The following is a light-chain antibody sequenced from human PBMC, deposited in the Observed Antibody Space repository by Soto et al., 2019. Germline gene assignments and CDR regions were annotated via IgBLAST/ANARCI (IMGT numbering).Light chain of an antibody. CDR3: QQYHNWPSVT. J-gene: IGKJ1*01. Sequence: EIVMTQSPATLSVSPGERATLSRRASQSVSSSLAWYQQKPGQAPRLLISGASTRATGIPARFSASGSGTEFTLTISSLQSEDFVVYYCQQYHNWPSVTFGQGTKVEVK. V-gene: IGKV3-15*01. CDR1: QSVSSS. CDR2: GAS.